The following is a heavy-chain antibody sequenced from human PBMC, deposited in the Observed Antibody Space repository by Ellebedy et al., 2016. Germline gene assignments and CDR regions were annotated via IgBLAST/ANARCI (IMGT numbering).Heavy chain of an antibody. D-gene: IGHD3-9*01. CDR2: IYSGENT. J-gene: IGHJ5*02. V-gene: IGHV3-66*01. Sequence: GGSLRLSCAASGFTSSSNYMSWVRQAPGKGLGWISVIYSGENTYYADSVKGRFIISRDNSKNTLYLQMNSLRTEDTAVYYCAGEAGLTGTQHIPDHWGQGTLVTVSS. CDR3: AGEAGLTGTQHIPDH. CDR1: GFTSSSNY.